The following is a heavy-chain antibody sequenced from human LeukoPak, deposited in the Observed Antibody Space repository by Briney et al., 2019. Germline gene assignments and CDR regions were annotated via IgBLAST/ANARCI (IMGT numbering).Heavy chain of an antibody. D-gene: IGHD3-22*01. V-gene: IGHV4-61*02. Sequence: SQTLSLTCTVSGGSISSGSYYWSWIRQPAGKGLEWIGRIYTSGSTNYNPSLKSRVTISVDTSKNQFSLKLSSVTAADTAVYYCASQPLVVVITTILDAFDIWGQGTMVTVSS. CDR3: ASQPLVVVITTILDAFDI. CDR1: GGSISSGSYY. CDR2: IYTSGST. J-gene: IGHJ3*02.